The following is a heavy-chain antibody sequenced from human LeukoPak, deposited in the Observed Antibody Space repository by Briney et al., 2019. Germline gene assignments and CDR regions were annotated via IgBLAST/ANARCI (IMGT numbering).Heavy chain of an antibody. CDR3: AKGQSTSRFYYYGMDV. CDR1: GRIFSSYD. V-gene: IGHV3-23*01. J-gene: IGHJ6*02. Sequence: GGSLRLSCAAYGRIFSSYDMSWVRQPPGKGLEWVSYIIGSGGSTYKADSVKGRLTTSRVNTKNTVYLQMNSLRAEDTTVYYCAKGQSTSRFYYYGMDVWGQGTTVTVSS. CDR2: IIGSGGST. D-gene: IGHD2-2*01.